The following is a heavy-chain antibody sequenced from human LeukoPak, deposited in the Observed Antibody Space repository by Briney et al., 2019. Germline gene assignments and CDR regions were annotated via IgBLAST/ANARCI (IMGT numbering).Heavy chain of an antibody. V-gene: IGHV3-48*01. CDR3: ARDHRWGFDY. CDR2: IRSRDRTI. D-gene: IGHD7-27*01. J-gene: IGHJ4*02. CDR1: GFTFSTYS. Sequence: GGSLRLSCAASGFTFSTYSINWVRQAPGKGLEWVSYIRSRDRTIYYADSVKGRFTISTDNAENSLYLQMNSLRTEDTAVYYCARDHRWGFDYWGRGTLVTVSS.